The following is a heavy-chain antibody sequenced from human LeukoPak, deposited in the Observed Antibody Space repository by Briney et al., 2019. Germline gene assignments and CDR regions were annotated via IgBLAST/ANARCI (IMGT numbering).Heavy chain of an antibody. J-gene: IGHJ1*01. CDR3: ARAQFTAMPPHGVMVSEYFQH. V-gene: IGHV4-34*01. Sequence: SETLSLTCAVYGGSFSGYYWSWIRQPPGKGLEWIGEINHSGSTNYNPSLKSRVTISVDTSKNQFSLKLSSVTAADTAVYYCARAQFTAMPPHGVMVSEYFQHWGQGTLVTVSS. CDR1: GGSFSGYY. D-gene: IGHD5-18*01. CDR2: INHSGST.